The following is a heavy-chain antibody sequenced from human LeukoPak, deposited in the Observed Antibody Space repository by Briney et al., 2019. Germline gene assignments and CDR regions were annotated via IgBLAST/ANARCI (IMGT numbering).Heavy chain of an antibody. J-gene: IGHJ4*02. CDR3: TPHEPYYYDSSGTSDY. CDR1: GFTFSNAW. Sequence: GGSLRLSCAASGFTFSNAWMSWVRQAPGKGLEWVGRFKSKTDGGITDYAEPVKGRFTISIDDAKNTLYLQMNSLKTEDTAVYYCTPHEPYYYDSSGTSDYWGQGTLVTVSS. CDR2: FKSKTDGGIT. V-gene: IGHV3-15*01. D-gene: IGHD3-22*01.